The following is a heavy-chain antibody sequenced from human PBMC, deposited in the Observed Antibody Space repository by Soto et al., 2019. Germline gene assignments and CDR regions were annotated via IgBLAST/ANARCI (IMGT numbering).Heavy chain of an antibody. D-gene: IGHD1-20*01. V-gene: IGHV1-69*01. Sequence: QVQLVQSGAEVKKPGSSVKVSCKASGGTFSSYAISWVRQAPGQGLEWMGGIIPIFGTANYAQKFQVRVTITADESTSTAYMELSSLRSEDTAVYYCARDRYNWNPHVSYYYYGMDVWGQGTTVTVSS. CDR3: ARDRYNWNPHVSYYYYGMDV. CDR2: IIPIFGTA. CDR1: GGTFSSYA. J-gene: IGHJ6*02.